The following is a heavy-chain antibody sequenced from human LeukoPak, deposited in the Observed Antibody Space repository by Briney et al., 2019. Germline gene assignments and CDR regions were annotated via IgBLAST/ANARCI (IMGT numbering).Heavy chain of an antibody. D-gene: IGHD3-16*01. V-gene: IGHV5-51*01. CDR3: ARDNDSRDPPHFDY. Sequence: GESLKISCQVSGYSFTNYWIGWVRQMPGKGLEWMGSIDPGDSDTRYSPSFQGQVTISADKSISTAYLQWSSLRSEDTAVYYCARDNDSRDPPHFDYWGQGTLVTVSS. J-gene: IGHJ4*02. CDR2: IDPGDSDT. CDR1: GYSFTNYW.